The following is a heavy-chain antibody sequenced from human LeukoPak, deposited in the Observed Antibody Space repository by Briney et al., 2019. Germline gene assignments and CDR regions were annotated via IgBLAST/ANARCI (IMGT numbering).Heavy chain of an antibody. J-gene: IGHJ4*02. CDR1: GGPISSYY. Sequence: SETLSLTCTVSGGPISSYYWSWIRQPPGKGVGWIGYIYYSGSTNYNPSLKSRVTISVDTSKNQFSLKLSSVTAADTAVYYCARGRAFFDWGQGTLVTVSS. D-gene: IGHD3-3*02. CDR3: ARGRAFFD. CDR2: IYYSGST. V-gene: IGHV4-59*12.